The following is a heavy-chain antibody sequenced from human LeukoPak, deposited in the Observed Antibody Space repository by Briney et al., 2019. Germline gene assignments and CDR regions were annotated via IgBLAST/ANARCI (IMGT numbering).Heavy chain of an antibody. CDR2: IYYSGST. V-gene: IGHV4-31*03. Sequence: SETLSLTCTVSGGSISSGGYYWSWIRQYPGKGLEWIGYIYYSGSTYYNPSLKSRVTISVDTSKNQFSLKLSSVTAADTAVYYCARAPIGLTQSGYPYYYGMDVWGQGTTVTVSS. J-gene: IGHJ6*02. CDR3: ARAPIGLTQSGYPYYYGMDV. D-gene: IGHD3-3*01. CDR1: GGSISSGGYY.